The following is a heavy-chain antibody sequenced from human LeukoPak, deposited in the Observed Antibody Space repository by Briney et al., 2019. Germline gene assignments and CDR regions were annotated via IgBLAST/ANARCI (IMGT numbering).Heavy chain of an antibody. V-gene: IGHV3-66*01. D-gene: IGHD6-13*01. CDR2: IYSGGST. J-gene: IGHJ5*02. CDR3: ARDQSSSWYVAWFDP. Sequence: PGGSLRLSCAASGFTVSSNYMSWVRQAPGKGLEWVSIIYSGGSTYYADSVKGRFTISRDDSKNTLYLQMNSLRVEDTAVYYCARDQSSSWYVAWFDPWGQGTLVTVSS. CDR1: GFTVSSNY.